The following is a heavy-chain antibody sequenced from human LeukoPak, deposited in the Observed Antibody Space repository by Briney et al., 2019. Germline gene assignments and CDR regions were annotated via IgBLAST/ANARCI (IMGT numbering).Heavy chain of an antibody. V-gene: IGHV3-23*01. CDR1: GLTSIANA. CDR2: ISGGGVTT. Sequence: GGSVRLSCVGSGLTSIANALTWARQAPGKGLEWVSCISGGGVTTYYADSVKGRFTISRDNSKNTLYLQMNSLRADDTAIYYCARNQQLGGHSYYYYGMDVWGQGTTVTVSS. CDR3: ARNQQLGGHSYYYYGMDV. J-gene: IGHJ6*02. D-gene: IGHD3-16*01.